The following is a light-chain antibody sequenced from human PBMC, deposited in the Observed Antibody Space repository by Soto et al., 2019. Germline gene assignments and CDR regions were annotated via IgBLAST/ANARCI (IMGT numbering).Light chain of an antibody. Sequence: EILMAQSPATLSVSPGARGTLSCRASQSVSSNLAWYQQKPGQAPRLLIYGASARATGIPTRFSGSVSGTEFTLTISSLQYEDFAVYYCQQYNNWPRTFGQGTKVEIK. CDR1: QSVSSN. CDR2: GAS. J-gene: IGKJ1*01. V-gene: IGKV3-15*01. CDR3: QQYNNWPRT.